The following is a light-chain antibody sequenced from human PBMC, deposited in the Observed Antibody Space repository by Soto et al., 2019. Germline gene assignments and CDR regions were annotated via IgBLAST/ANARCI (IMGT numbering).Light chain of an antibody. J-gene: IGLJ1*01. CDR2: GNS. CDR1: SSNIGAGYD. Sequence: QPVLTQPPSVSGALGQKVTISCTGSSSNIGAGYDVNWYHQLPGIGPKLLIHGNSNRPSGVPDRFSGSKSGTSASLAITGLQAEDEAEYFCQSYDSSLSGYVFGTGTKLTVL. V-gene: IGLV1-40*01. CDR3: QSYDSSLSGYV.